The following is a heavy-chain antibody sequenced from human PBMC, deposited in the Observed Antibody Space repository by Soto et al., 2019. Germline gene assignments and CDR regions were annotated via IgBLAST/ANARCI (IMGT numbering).Heavy chain of an antibody. Sequence: SVNVSYNAVGGNLVNLTISWVSQDPGQGLDWLGRIIPVLGIANYAQKFQDRVTITADKSTGTAYMELSSLRSDDTAVYYCARDGVGASAGGAFDIWGQGTKVTVSS. CDR1: GGNLVNLT. CDR2: IIPVLGIA. CDR3: ARDGVGASAGGAFDI. V-gene: IGHV1-69*04. J-gene: IGHJ3*02. D-gene: IGHD1-26*01.